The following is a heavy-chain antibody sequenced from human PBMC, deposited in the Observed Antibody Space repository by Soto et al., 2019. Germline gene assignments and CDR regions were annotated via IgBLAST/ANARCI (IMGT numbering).Heavy chain of an antibody. V-gene: IGHV3-23*01. D-gene: IGHD1-7*01. CDR2: SSATGAGT. CDR3: AKDRRAGGNYGFYSDF. J-gene: IGHJ4*02. Sequence: EVQLLESGGGLVQPGGSLRLSCAASGFTFSSYGMTWVRQAPGKGLEWGSFSSATGAGTYYADSVKGRFTISRDNSKNTLYLQKTSLRADDTAVYYWAKDRRAGGNYGFYSDFWGQGALVIVSS. CDR1: GFTFSSYG.